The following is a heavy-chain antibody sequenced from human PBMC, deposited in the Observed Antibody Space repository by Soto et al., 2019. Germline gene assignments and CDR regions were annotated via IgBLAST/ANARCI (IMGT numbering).Heavy chain of an antibody. D-gene: IGHD3-10*01. J-gene: IGHJ6*02. CDR2: INPSGGST. V-gene: IGHV1-46*01. CDR3: ARDGEGAQITMVRGVMSYYYGMDV. Sequence: GASVKVSCKASGYTFTSYCMHWVRQAPGQGLEWMGIINPSGGSTSYAQKFQGRVTMTRDTSTSTVYMELSSLRSEDTAVYYCARDGEGAQITMVRGVMSYYYGMDVWGQGTTVTVSS. CDR1: GYTFTSYC.